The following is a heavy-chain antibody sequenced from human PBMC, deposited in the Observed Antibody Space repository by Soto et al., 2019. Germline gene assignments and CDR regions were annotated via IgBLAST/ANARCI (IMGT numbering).Heavy chain of an antibody. CDR2: ISSSGGTT. V-gene: IGHV3-23*01. D-gene: IGHD2-21*01. CDR3: AKRNLWDSRLTSCGVDCSPFDY. J-gene: IGHJ4*02. Sequence: EVQLLDSGGGLVQPGGSLRLSCAASGFTFSNYAMSWVRQGPGKGLKWVSSISSSGGTTYYADSVKGRFTISRDNSKNTLYLQMNSLRDEDTAVYYCAKRNLWDSRLTSCGVDCSPFDYWGQGTLVTVSS. CDR1: GFTFSNYA.